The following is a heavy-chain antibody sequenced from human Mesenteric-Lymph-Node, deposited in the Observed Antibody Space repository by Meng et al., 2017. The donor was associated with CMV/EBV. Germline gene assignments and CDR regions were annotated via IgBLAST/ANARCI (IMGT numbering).Heavy chain of an antibody. Sequence: ASVKVSCKASGYTFTSYDINWVRQAPGQGLEWLGWINPYTDDAKYAQKFQGRVTITRDTSISTAYVELNSLTSDDTAMYYCARAPLVVPASMRIYPLDYWGHGTLVTVSS. CDR2: INPYTDDA. CDR1: GYTFTSYD. V-gene: IGHV1-2*02. J-gene: IGHJ4*01. D-gene: IGHD2-2*01. CDR3: ARAPLVVPASMRIYPLDY.